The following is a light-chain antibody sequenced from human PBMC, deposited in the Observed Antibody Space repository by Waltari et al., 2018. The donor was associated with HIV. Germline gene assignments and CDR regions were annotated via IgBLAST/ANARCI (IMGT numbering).Light chain of an antibody. CDR3: QHYNSYPWT. J-gene: IGKJ1*01. CDR2: KAS. Sequence: DIQMTQSPSTLSASVGDRVTITCRASQSIGTWLAWYQRKPGKAPNLLIYKASSLESGVPSRFSGSGFGTEFALTISSLQPDDVATYYCQHYNSYPWTFGQGTKVEIK. V-gene: IGKV1-5*03. CDR1: QSIGTW.